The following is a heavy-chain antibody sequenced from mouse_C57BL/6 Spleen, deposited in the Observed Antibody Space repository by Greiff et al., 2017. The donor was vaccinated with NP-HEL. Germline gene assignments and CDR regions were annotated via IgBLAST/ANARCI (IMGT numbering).Heavy chain of an antibody. J-gene: IGHJ1*03. CDR3: ARGGIGTRYWYFDV. Sequence: VQLQQSGAELVKPGASVKISCKASGYAFSSYWMHWVKQRPGQGLEWIGEIDPSDSYTNYNQKFKGKSTLTVDKSSSTAYMQLSSLTSEDSAVYYCARGGIGTRYWYFDVWGTGTTVTVSS. D-gene: IGHD4-1*01. V-gene: IGHV1-69*01. CDR2: IDPSDSYT. CDR1: GYAFSSYW.